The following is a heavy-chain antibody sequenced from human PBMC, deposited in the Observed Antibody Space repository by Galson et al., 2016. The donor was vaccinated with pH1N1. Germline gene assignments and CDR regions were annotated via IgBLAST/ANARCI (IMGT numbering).Heavy chain of an antibody. CDR2: IYYSGST. J-gene: IGHJ3*02. CDR1: NGSISSGDYF. D-gene: IGHD3-16*02. V-gene: IGHV4-61*08. Sequence: LSLTCTVSNGSISSGDYFWSWIREPPGKGLEWIGYIYYSGSTKYNPSLKSRVTISVDTSKKEFSLKLTSVTAADTAVYYCARDPRELSPTFGAFDIWGQGTMVTVSS. CDR3: ARDPRELSPTFGAFDI.